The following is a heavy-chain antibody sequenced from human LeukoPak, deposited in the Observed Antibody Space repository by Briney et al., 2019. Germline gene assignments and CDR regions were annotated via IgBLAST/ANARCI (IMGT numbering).Heavy chain of an antibody. Sequence: GVPLRLSCAASGLTFRSYAMHWFPQAPGKGLEWVAVISHDGSNKYHADSVKGRFTISRDNSKNTVFLQMNSLRGEDTAVYYCAREGDYNFDYWGQGTLVTVSS. V-gene: IGHV3-30*04. CDR2: ISHDGSNK. J-gene: IGHJ4*02. CDR1: GLTFRSYA. D-gene: IGHD4-17*01. CDR3: AREGDYNFDY.